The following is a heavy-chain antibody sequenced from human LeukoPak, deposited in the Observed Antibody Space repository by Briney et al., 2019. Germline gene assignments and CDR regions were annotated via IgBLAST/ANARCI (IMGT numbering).Heavy chain of an antibody. J-gene: IGHJ5*02. V-gene: IGHV4-61*02. CDR3: ARRSASGKAVFDP. CDR1: GGSLSRDTYY. D-gene: IGHD6-6*01. CDR2: IFTSGST. Sequence: SETLSLTCTVSGGSLSRDTYYWSWIRQPAGKGLEWIGRIFTSGSTNYKPSLKSRVTISVDTPKNQFSLKLSSVTATDTAVYYCARRSASGKAVFDPWGQGTLVTVSS.